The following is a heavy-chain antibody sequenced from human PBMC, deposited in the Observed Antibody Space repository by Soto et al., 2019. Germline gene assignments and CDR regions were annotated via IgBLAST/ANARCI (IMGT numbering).Heavy chain of an antibody. V-gene: IGHV4-59*08. CDR1: GGSISSYY. CDR3: ARHRYYYGSGSYYFDY. J-gene: IGHJ4*02. D-gene: IGHD3-10*01. CDR2: IYYSGST. Sequence: PSETLSLICTVSGGSISSYYWSWIRQPPGKGLEWIGYIYYSGSTNYNPSLKSRVTISVDTSKNQFSLKLSSVTAADTAVYYCARHRYYYGSGSYYFDYWGQGTLVTVSS.